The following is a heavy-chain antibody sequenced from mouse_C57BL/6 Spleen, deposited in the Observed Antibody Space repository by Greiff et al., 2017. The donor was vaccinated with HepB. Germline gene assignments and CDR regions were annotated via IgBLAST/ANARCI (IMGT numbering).Heavy chain of an antibody. Sequence: EVQLQQSGPGLVKPSQSLSLTCSVTGYSITSGYYWNWIRQFPGNKLEWMGYISYDGSNNYNPSLKNRISITRDTSKNQFFLKLNSVTTEDTATYYCARVGYYGSSYGWFAYWGQGTLVTVSA. V-gene: IGHV3-6*01. D-gene: IGHD1-1*01. J-gene: IGHJ3*01. CDR3: ARVGYYGSSYGWFAY. CDR1: GYSITSGYY. CDR2: ISYDGSN.